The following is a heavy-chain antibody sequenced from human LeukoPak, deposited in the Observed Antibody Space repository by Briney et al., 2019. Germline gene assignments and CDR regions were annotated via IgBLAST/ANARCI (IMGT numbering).Heavy chain of an antibody. D-gene: IGHD3-9*01. CDR2: ISWNSGSI. J-gene: IGHJ4*02. V-gene: IGHV3-9*01. Sequence: PGGSLRLSCAASGFTFDDYAMPWVRQAPGKGLEWVSGISWNSGSIGYADSVKGRFTISRDNAKNSLYLQMNSLRAEDTALYYCAKNRKEKYYDILTGYTTVPYYFDYWGQGTLVTVSS. CDR1: GFTFDDYA. CDR3: AKNRKEKYYDILTGYTTVPYYFDY.